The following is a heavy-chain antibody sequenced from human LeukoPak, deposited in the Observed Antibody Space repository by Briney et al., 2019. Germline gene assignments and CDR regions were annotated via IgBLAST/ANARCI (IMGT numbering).Heavy chain of an antibody. Sequence: ASAKVSCKASGYTFSSYDINWVRQATGQGREWMGWMNPNSGNTGYAQKFQGRVTITRNTSISTAYIELSSLRSEDTAVYYCAREVVWFGELLVREGWFDPWGQETLVTVSS. CDR1: GYTFSSYD. V-gene: IGHV1-8*03. CDR2: MNPNSGNT. J-gene: IGHJ5*02. D-gene: IGHD3-10*01. CDR3: AREVVWFGELLVREGWFDP.